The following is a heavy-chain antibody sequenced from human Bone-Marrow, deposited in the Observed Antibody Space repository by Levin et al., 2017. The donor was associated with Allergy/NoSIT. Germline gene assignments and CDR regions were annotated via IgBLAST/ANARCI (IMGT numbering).Heavy chain of an antibody. Sequence: SETLSLTCTVSGGSLTSYYWSWMRLPPGKGLEWIGYSFYNGRRTNYNPSLNSRATISVDTSKNQFSLSLTSVTAADTAIYYCARHVGVAWYFDLWGRGTLVSVSS. J-gene: IGHJ2*01. CDR1: GGSLTSYY. CDR3: ARHVGVAWYFDL. CDR2: SFYNGRRT. D-gene: IGHD1-26*01. V-gene: IGHV4-59*08.